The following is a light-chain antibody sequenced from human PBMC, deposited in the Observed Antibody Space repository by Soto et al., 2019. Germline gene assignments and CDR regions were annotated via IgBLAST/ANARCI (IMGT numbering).Light chain of an antibody. J-gene: IGLJ3*02. Sequence: QSALTQPPSASGTPGQRVTISCSGSSSNIGSNYVYWYQQLPGTAPKLLIYRNNQRPSGVPDRFSGPKSGTSASLAISGLRSEDEADYYCAAWDDSLSGRVFGGGTKLTVL. CDR2: RNN. V-gene: IGLV1-47*01. CDR1: SSNIGSNY. CDR3: AAWDDSLSGRV.